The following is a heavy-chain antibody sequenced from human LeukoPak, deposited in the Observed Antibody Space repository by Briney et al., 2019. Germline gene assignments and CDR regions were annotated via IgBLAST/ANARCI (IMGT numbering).Heavy chain of an antibody. Sequence: QPGGSLRLSCAASGFTFSSYAMHWVRQAPGKGLEWVAVISYDGSNRYYADSVKGRFTISRDNAKNSLYLQMNSLRAEDTAVYYCARDPNRIAVAGYFDYWGQGTLVTVSS. J-gene: IGHJ4*02. V-gene: IGHV3-30*04. CDR2: ISYDGSNR. CDR1: GFTFSSYA. D-gene: IGHD6-19*01. CDR3: ARDPNRIAVAGYFDY.